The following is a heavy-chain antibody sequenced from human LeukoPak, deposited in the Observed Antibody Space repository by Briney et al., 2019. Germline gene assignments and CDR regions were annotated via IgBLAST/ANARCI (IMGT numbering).Heavy chain of an antibody. J-gene: IGHJ4*02. V-gene: IGHV7-4-1*02. CDR3: ARVKVSPFTHGGQQLAPYYFDY. CDR2: INTNTGNP. CDR1: GYTFTSYA. Sequence: ASVKVSCKASGYTFTSYAMNWVRQAPGQGLEWMGWINTNTGNPTYAQGFTGRFVFSLDTSVSTAYLQISSLKAEDTAVYYCARVKVSPFTHGGQQLAPYYFDYWGQGTLVTVSS. D-gene: IGHD6-13*01.